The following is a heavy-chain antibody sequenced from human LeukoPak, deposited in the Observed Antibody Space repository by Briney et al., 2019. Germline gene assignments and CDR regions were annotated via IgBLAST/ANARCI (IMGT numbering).Heavy chain of an antibody. CDR2: INPNSGGT. D-gene: IGHD2-15*01. CDR3: ARGGGRSWFDN. V-gene: IGHV1-2*02. CDR1: GYSFNGKY. J-gene: IGHJ5*02. Sequence: ASVKLCFKASGYSFNGKYFHRIRDAPGQGLELMGSINPNSGGTNYAQKFKGMVSMTTYRCMSTTYMELSRQTSDDTAVDYGARGGGRSWFDNWGQGTL.